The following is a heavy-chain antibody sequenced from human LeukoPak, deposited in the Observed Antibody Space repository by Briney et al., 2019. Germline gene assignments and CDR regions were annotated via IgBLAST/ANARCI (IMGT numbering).Heavy chain of an antibody. D-gene: IGHD3-10*01. J-gene: IGHJ4*02. V-gene: IGHV1-2*02. CDR1: GYTFTGYY. CDR3: ARVFRLSSRPYGSGSYKY. CDR2: INPNSGGT. Sequence: ASVKVSCKASGYTFTGYYMHWVRQTPGQGLEWMGWINPNSGGTNYAQKFQGRVTMTRDTSISTAYMELSRLRSDDTAVYYCARVFRLSSRPYGSGSYKYWGQGTLVTVSS.